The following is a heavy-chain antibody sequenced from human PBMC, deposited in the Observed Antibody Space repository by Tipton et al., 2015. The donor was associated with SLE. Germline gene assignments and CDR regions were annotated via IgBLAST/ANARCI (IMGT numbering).Heavy chain of an antibody. J-gene: IGHJ6*03. CDR2: IFYSGST. Sequence: TLSLTCTVSGGSISDFYWSWMRQPPGKGLEWIGYIFYSGSTYYNPSLKSRVTISIDASENQFSLNLNSVTAADSAVYYCEGAATGTNYYMDVWGKGTTVTVSS. V-gene: IGHV4-59*01. D-gene: IGHD4-17*01. CDR3: EGAATGTNYYMDV. CDR1: GGSISDFY.